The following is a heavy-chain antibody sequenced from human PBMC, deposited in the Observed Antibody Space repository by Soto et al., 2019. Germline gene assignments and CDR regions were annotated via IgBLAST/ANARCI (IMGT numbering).Heavy chain of an antibody. CDR3: ARAGCSTYDYYGMDV. CDR1: AGTFNNYA. D-gene: IGHD6-13*01. V-gene: IGHV1-69*06. CDR2: TIPLVSTS. Sequence: QEQLVQSGPEVKKPGSSVTVSCKASAGTFNNYAICWLRQAPGQGLEWMGGTIPLVSTSSYAQKFQGRVTITADKSTSTVYMDMRTLKSEDTALYYCARAGCSTYDYYGMDVWGQGTTVTVS. J-gene: IGHJ6*02.